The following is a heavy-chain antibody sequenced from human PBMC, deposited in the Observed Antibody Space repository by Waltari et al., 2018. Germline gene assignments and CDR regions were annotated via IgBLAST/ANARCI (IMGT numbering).Heavy chain of an antibody. D-gene: IGHD1-7*01. J-gene: IGHJ4*02. CDR3: ARASGGGTNFLIDY. CDR1: GFTFSSSA. CDR2: ISYDGSNE. Sequence: QVLLVESVAGVVQPGRSLRLSCAASGFTFSSSATHWVRQAPGKGLEWVGVISYDGSNEYCADSVKGRFTISRDNSKNTLYLQMNNLRTEDTAVYYCARASGGGTNFLIDYWGQGTLVIVSS. V-gene: IGHV3-30-3*01.